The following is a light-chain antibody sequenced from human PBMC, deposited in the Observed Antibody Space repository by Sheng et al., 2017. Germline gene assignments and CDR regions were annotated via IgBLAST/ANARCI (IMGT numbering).Light chain of an antibody. Sequence: EIVMTQSPATLSLSPGERATLSCRASQSVSTNVAWYQQKPGLAPRLLIYGASSRATGFPARLSGSGSGTEFTLTISSLQSEDFAVYFCQQYNNWPPYSFGQGTKL. V-gene: IGKV3D-15*01. CDR2: GAS. CDR1: QSVSTN. CDR3: QQYNNWPPYS. J-gene: IGKJ2*03.